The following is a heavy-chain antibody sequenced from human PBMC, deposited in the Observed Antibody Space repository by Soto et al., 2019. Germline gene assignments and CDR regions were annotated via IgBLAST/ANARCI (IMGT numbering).Heavy chain of an antibody. CDR2: ISGSGDST. Sequence: EVQLLESGGGLVQPGGSLRLSCAASGFSFSSYAMSWIRQAPGKGLEWVSSISGSGDSTYYADSVKGRFTISRDNSNHTLFLQVNSLRGEATALSYCAKHYPDGANDDGGQGTLVTVSS. CDR1: GFSFSSYA. J-gene: IGHJ4*02. V-gene: IGHV3-23*01. CDR3: AKHYPDGANDD. D-gene: IGHD1-26*01.